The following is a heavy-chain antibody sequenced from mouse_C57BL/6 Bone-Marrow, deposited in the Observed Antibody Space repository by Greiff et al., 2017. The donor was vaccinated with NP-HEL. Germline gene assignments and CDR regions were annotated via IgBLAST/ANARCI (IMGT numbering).Heavy chain of an antibody. CDR1: GYTFTSYW. V-gene: IGHV1-55*01. Sequence: VQLKQPGAELVKPGASVKMSCKASGYTFTSYWITWVKQRPGQGLEWIGDIYPGSGSTNYNEKFKSKATLTVDTSSSTAYMQLSSLTSEDSAVYYCARRGLRRRSYAMDYWGQGTSVTVSS. D-gene: IGHD2-4*01. CDR3: ARRGLRRRSYAMDY. CDR2: IYPGSGST. J-gene: IGHJ4*01.